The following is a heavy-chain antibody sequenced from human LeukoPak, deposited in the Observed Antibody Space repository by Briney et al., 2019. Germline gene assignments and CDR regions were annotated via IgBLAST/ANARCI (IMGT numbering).Heavy chain of an antibody. CDR1: GFTFSDHY. CDR2: SKNKANSYTT. J-gene: IGHJ4*02. CDR3: ARDGAPDAHCSSTSCAIR. D-gene: IGHD2-2*01. V-gene: IGHV3-72*01. Sequence: GGSLRLSCAASGFTFSDHYMDWVRQAPGKGLEWVGRSKNKANSYTTEYAASVKGRFTISRDDSKNSLYLQMNSLKTEDTAVYYCARDGAPDAHCSSTSCAIRWGQGTLVTVSS.